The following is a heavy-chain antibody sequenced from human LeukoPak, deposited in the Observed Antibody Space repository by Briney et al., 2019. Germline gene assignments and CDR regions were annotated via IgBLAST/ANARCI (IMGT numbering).Heavy chain of an antibody. Sequence: SETLSLTCTVSGGSVSSGSYYWSWIRQPPGKGLEWIGYIYYSGSTNYNPSPKSRVTISVDTSKNQFSLKLSSVTAADTAVYYCARVAPSNYDYIWGSYRYVAFDIWGQGTMVTVSS. V-gene: IGHV4-61*01. CDR1: GGSVSSGSYY. D-gene: IGHD3-16*02. CDR2: IYYSGST. J-gene: IGHJ3*02. CDR3: ARVAPSNYDYIWGSYRYVAFDI.